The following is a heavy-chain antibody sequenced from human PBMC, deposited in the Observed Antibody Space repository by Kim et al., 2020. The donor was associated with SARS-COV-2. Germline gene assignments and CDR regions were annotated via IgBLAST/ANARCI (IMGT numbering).Heavy chain of an antibody. CDR3: ARDQGAAAGFDY. J-gene: IGHJ4*02. Sequence: DYAVSVKSRITINPDTSKNQFSLQLNSVTPEDTAVYYCARDQGAAAGFDYWGQGTLVTVSS. V-gene: IGHV6-1*01. D-gene: IGHD6-13*01.